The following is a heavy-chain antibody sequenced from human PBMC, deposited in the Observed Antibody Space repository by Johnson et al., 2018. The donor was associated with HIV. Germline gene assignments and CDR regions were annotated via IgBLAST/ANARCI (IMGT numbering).Heavy chain of an antibody. V-gene: IGHV3-66*04. CDR1: GFSFSSYG. Sequence: QVVESGGGVVQPGRSLRVSCAASGFSFSSYGISWVRQAPGKGLAWVSVIFSGGSLYYGDSVNGRFTISRDDSKNTLYVQMNSLKTEDTAVYYCSRHGGAPYSSSWYPLFGAFDIWGQGTMVTVSS. CDR2: IFSGGSL. J-gene: IGHJ3*02. CDR3: SRHGGAPYSSSWYPLFGAFDI. D-gene: IGHD6-13*01.